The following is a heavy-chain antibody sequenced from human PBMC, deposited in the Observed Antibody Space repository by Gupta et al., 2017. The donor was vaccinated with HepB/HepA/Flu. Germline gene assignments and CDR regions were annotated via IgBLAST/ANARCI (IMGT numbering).Heavy chain of an antibody. CDR2: IIPIFGTA. D-gene: IGHD3-9*01. CDR3: ARVPEAYDILTLRPYYYYYMDV. J-gene: IGHJ6*03. V-gene: IGHV1-69*01. CDR1: GGTFSSYA. Sequence: QVQLVQSGAEVKKPGSSVKVSCKASGGTFSSYAISWVRQAPGPGLEWMGGIIPIFGTANYAQKFQGRVTITADESTSTAYMELSSLRSEDTAVYYCARVPEAYDILTLRPYYYYYMDVWGKGTTVTVSS.